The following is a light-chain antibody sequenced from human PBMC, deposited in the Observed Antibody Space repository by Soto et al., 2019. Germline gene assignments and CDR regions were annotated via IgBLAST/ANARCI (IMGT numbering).Light chain of an antibody. V-gene: IGLV2-14*01. CDR2: DVS. CDR3: SSYTISSPLVV. J-gene: IGLJ2*01. Sequence: QSALTQPASVSGSPGQSITISCTGTSSDVGGYNYVSWYQQHPGKAPKLMIYDVSNRPSGVSNRFSGSKSGNTASLTISGLQAEDEDDYYCSSYTISSPLVVFGGGTKHTVL. CDR1: SSDVGGYNY.